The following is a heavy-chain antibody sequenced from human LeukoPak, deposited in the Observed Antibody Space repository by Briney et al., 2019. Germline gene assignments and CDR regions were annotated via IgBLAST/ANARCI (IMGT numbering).Heavy chain of an antibody. D-gene: IGHD6-6*01. CDR3: ARHDAGIAARPFDN. CDR1: GGSISTYY. J-gene: IGHJ4*02. CDR2: IHASGPT. Sequence: PLETLSLTCTVSGGSISTYYWSWIRRPPGKGLEWIAYIHASGPTNYNPSLKSRITISVDTSKNKFSLKLSSVTAADTAVYYCARHDAGIAARPFDNWGQGTLVTVSS. V-gene: IGHV4-4*09.